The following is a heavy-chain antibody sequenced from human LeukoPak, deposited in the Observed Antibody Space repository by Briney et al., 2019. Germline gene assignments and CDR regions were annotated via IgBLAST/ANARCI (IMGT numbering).Heavy chain of an antibody. CDR2: ISSSSSYI. J-gene: IGHJ6*02. V-gene: IGHV3-11*06. D-gene: IGHD1-26*01. CDR3: ASQVRSMDV. CDR1: GFTFSDYY. Sequence: GGSLRLSCAASGFTFSDYYMSWIRQAPGKGLEWVSSISSSSSYIYYADSVKGRFTISRDNAKNSLYLQMNSLRAEDTAVYYCASQVRSMDVWGQGTTVTVSS.